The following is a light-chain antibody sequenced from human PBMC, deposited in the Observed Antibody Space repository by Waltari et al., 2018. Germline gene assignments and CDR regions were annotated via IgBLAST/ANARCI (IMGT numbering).Light chain of an antibody. CDR3: CSDAGSGTYV. Sequence: QSALTQTASVSGSPGQSITISYTGTSSDIGTYNYVSWYQHLPGKIPKVMISEVTKRPLGISNRFSGSKSGNTASLTISGLQADDEAEYYCCSDAGSGTYVFGTGTKLTVV. V-gene: IGLV2-23*02. J-gene: IGLJ1*01. CDR2: EVT. CDR1: SSDIGTYNY.